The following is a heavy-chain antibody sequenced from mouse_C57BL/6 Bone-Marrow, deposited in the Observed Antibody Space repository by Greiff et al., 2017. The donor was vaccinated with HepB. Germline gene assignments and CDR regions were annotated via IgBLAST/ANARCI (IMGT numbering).Heavy chain of an antibody. CDR2: IDPEDGDT. CDR3: TTPFYYGSKDWYFDV. V-gene: IGHV14-4*01. D-gene: IGHD1-1*01. J-gene: IGHJ1*03. Sequence: EVQVVESGAELVRPGASVKLSCTASGFNIKDDYMHWVKPRPEQGLEWIGWIDPEDGDTEYASKFQGKATIQADTSSNTAYLQLSSLTSEDTAVYYCTTPFYYGSKDWYFDVWGTGTTVTVSS. CDR1: GFNIKDDY.